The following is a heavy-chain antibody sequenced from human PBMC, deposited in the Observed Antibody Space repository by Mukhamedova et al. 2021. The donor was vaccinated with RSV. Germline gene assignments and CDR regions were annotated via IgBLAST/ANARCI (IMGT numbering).Heavy chain of an antibody. D-gene: IGHD2-15*01. J-gene: IGHJ4*02. CDR3: AKGDRESTRGYCSGGSCYYFDY. V-gene: IGHV3-30*18. CDR2: ISYDGSNK. Sequence: VAVISYDGSNKYYADSVKGRFTISRDNSKNTLYLQMNSLRAEDTAVYYCAKGDRESTRGYCSGGSCYYFDYWGQ.